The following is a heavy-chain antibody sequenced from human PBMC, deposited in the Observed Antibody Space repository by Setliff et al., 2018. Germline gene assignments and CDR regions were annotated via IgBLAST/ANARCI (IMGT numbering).Heavy chain of an antibody. CDR3: ARDRGGIAARPVHFDY. CDR1: GYSLTRYY. J-gene: IGHJ4*02. D-gene: IGHD6-6*01. CDR2: INPGGGSA. V-gene: IGHV1-46*01. Sequence: ASVKVSCKASGYSLTRYYMHWVRQAPGQGLEWMGIINPGGGSASYAEKFQGRVTMTRDTSTSTFYMEVNILRSDDTAVYYCARDRGGIAARPVHFDYWGQGTLVTVSS.